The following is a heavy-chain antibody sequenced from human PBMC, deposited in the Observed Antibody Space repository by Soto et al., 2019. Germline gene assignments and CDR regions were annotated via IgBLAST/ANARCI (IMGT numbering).Heavy chain of an antibody. V-gene: IGHV4-59*01. CDR3: AGAPEGYCSGGSCYSWYYNMDV. CDR2: IYYSGST. D-gene: IGHD2-15*01. J-gene: IGHJ6*02. CDR1: GGSISSYY. Sequence: SETLSLMCTVSGGSISSYYWSWIRQPPGKGLEWIGYIYYSGSTNYNPSLKSRVTISVDMSENQFSLNLSSVTAADTAVYYCAGAPEGYCSGGSCYSWYYNMDVWGQGTTVTVSS.